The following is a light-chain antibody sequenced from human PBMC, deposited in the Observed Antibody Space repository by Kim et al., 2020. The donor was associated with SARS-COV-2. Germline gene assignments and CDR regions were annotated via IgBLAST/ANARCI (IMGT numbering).Light chain of an antibody. J-gene: IGLJ1*01. CDR2: QDT. Sequence: SYELTQPPSVSVSPGQTASITCSGDKLGDKYACWYQQKPGQSPVLVIYQDTKRPSGIPERFSGSNSGNTATLTISGTPAMVEADYYCQAWDSNTLNVFGT. CDR1: KLGDKY. V-gene: IGLV3-1*01. CDR3: QAWDSNTLNV.